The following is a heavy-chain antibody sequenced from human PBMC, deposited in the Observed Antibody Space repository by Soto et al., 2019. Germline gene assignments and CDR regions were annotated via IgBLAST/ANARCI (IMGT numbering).Heavy chain of an antibody. CDR2: ISPYTGNT. Sequence: QVQLVQSGDEVKKPGASVKVSCKAPGYIFVNYGIAWVRQAPGQGLEWMGWISPYTGNTHSATKIQGRLTMTTDTSTSTAYMELGSLTSDDTAVYYCVMVDNYVTPTPQDVWGQGTTVTVSS. CDR3: VMVDNYVTPTPQDV. V-gene: IGHV1-18*01. CDR1: GYIFVNYG. J-gene: IGHJ6*02. D-gene: IGHD3-16*01.